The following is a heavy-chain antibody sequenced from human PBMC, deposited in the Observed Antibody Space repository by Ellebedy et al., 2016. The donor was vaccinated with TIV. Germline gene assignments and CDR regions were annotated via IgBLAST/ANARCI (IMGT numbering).Heavy chain of an antibody. Sequence: GESLKISCAASGFSFSSYWMSWVRQAPGKGLEWVSGINWNGGSTGYADSVKGRFTISRDNAKNSLYLQMNSLRAEDTALYYCARLAMVRGVIRGPYYYYGMDVWGQGTTVTVSS. CDR3: ARLAMVRGVIRGPYYYYGMDV. V-gene: IGHV3-20*04. D-gene: IGHD3-10*01. CDR1: GFSFSSYW. CDR2: INWNGGST. J-gene: IGHJ6*02.